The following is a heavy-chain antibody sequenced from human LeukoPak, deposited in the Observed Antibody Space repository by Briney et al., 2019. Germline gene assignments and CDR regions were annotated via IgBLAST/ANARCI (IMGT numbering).Heavy chain of an antibody. Sequence: SETLSLTCTVSGVSISSYYWSWLRQPAGKGLEWIGRIYTSGSTNYNPSLKSRVTMSVDTSKNQFSLKLSSVTAADTAVYYCARGGELRYFDPAFDIWGQGTMVTVSS. CDR2: IYTSGST. V-gene: IGHV4-4*07. D-gene: IGHD3-9*01. CDR1: GVSISSYY. J-gene: IGHJ3*02. CDR3: ARGGELRYFDPAFDI.